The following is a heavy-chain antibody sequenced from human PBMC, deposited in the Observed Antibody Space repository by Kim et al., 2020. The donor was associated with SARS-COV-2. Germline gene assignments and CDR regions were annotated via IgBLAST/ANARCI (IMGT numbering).Heavy chain of an antibody. J-gene: IGHJ4*02. CDR2: INHSGST. CDR3: ARGVGYGEPHFDY. V-gene: IGHV4-34*01. D-gene: IGHD4-17*01. Sequence: SETLSLTCAVYGGSFSGYYWSWIRQPPGKGLEWIGEINHSGSTNYNPSIKSRVTISVDTSKNQFSLKLSSVTAADTAVYYCARGVGYGEPHFDYWGQGTLVTVSS. CDR1: GGSFSGYY.